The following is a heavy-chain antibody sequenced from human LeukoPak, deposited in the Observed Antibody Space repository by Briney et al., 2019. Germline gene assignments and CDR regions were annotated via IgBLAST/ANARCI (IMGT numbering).Heavy chain of an antibody. J-gene: IGHJ4*02. CDR2: IYYSGST. CDR1: GDSISSYY. CDR3: ARGHGYSGHALAY. D-gene: IGHD5-12*01. V-gene: IGHV4-59*01. Sequence: SETLSLTCTVSGDSISSYYWSWIRQPPGKGLEWIGYIYYSGSTNYNPSLKSRVTISVDTSKNQFSLKVSSVTAADTAVYYCARGHGYSGHALAYWGQGTLVTVSS.